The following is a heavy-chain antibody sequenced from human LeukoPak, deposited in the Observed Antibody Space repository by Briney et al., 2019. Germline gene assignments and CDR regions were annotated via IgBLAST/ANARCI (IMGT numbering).Heavy chain of an antibody. J-gene: IGHJ4*02. CDR3: ARGSGYPFDD. D-gene: IGHD3-22*01. CDR2: IYHSGST. V-gene: IGHV4-30-2*01. Sequence: SQTLSLTCAVSGGSISSGGYSWSWIRQPPGKGLEWIGYIYHSGSTYYNPSLKSRVTISVDRSKNQFSQKLSSVTAADTAVYYCARGSGYPFDDWGQGTLVTVSS. CDR1: GGSISSGGYS.